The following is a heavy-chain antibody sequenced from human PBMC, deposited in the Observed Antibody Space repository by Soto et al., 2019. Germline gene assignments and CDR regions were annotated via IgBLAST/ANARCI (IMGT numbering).Heavy chain of an antibody. Sequence: QVQLVESGGGVVQPGRSLRLSCAASGFPFTSYGMHWVREGPDKGLEWVAIISYDGSDIYYADSVKGRFTISRDNSKNTLYLQMNGLRPDDTALYYCVGGQYYFDYRGQLTLVIVSS. D-gene: IGHD3-10*01. V-gene: IGHV3-30*03. CDR3: VGGQYYFDY. CDR1: GFPFTSYG. J-gene: IGHJ4*02. CDR2: ISYDGSDI.